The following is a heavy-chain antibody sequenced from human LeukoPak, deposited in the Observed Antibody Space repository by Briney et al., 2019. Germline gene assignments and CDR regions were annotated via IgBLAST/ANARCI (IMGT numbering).Heavy chain of an antibody. CDR1: GFTFSSYG. D-gene: IGHD4-23*01. Sequence: GGSLRLSCAGSGFTFSSYGMHWVRQAPGKGLVWVSRINGDGSSTNYADSVKGRFTISRDNARNTLYLQMNSLRAEDTGVYYCARGLTPGGGNSAAYWGQGTLVTVSS. V-gene: IGHV3-74*01. J-gene: IGHJ4*02. CDR3: ARGLTPGGGNSAAY. CDR2: INGDGSST.